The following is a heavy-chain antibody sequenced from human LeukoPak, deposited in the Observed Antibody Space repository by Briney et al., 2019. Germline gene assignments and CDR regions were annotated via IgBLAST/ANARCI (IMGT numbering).Heavy chain of an antibody. CDR2: INWNGGST. V-gene: IGHV3-20*04. CDR3: ARGGLISGATILDH. Sequence: PGGSLRLSCAASGFTFDDYGMSWVRQAPGKGLEWVSGINWNGGSTGYADSVKGRFTISRDNGKNSLYLQMSSLRAEDTAFYYCARGGLISGATILDHWGQGTLVTVSS. J-gene: IGHJ4*02. D-gene: IGHD3-16*01. CDR1: GFTFDDYG.